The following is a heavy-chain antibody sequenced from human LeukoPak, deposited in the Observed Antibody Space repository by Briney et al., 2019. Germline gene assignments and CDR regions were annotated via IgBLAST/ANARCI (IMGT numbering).Heavy chain of an antibody. Sequence: PGGSLRLSCAASGCSVSSNYMNWVRQPPGKGLEWVAVIYTGGNTHVADSVKGRFSISRDTSRNAVYLQMNLRDEDTAVYYCARGNIVMAGNYFDHWGQGIQVTVSS. CDR2: IYTGGNT. V-gene: IGHV3-53*01. CDR3: ARGNIVMAGNYFDH. CDR1: GCSVSSNY. J-gene: IGHJ4*02. D-gene: IGHD5-12*01.